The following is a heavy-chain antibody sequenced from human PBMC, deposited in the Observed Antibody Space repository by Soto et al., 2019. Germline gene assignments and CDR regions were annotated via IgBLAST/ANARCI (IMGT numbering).Heavy chain of an antibody. D-gene: IGHD2-15*01. CDR3: HVVVVAAIYYYGMDV. J-gene: IGHJ6*02. Sequence: EVQLVESGGGLVKPGGSLRLSCAASGFTFSNAWMNWVRQAPGKGLEWVGRIKSKTDGGTTDYAAPVKGRFTISRDDSKNTLYLQMNSLKTEDTAVYYFHVVVVAAIYYYGMDVWGQGTTVTVSS. CDR2: IKSKTDGGTT. V-gene: IGHV3-15*07. CDR1: GFTFSNAW.